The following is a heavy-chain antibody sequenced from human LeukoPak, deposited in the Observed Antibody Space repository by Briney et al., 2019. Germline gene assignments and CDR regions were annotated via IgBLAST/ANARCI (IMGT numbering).Heavy chain of an antibody. CDR3: VRDGGVSGYDLLDY. CDR2: ISGSGGTT. D-gene: IGHD5-12*01. CDR1: GFTFSSYA. V-gene: IGHV3-23*01. J-gene: IGHJ4*02. Sequence: GGSLRLSCAASGFTFSSYAMNWVRQAPGKGLEWVSAISGSGGTTYYADSVKGRFTISRDNSKNTLYLQMNSLRAEDTAVYYCVRDGGVSGYDLLDYWGQGTLVTVSS.